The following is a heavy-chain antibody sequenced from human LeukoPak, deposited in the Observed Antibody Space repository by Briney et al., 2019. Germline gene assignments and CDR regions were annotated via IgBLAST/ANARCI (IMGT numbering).Heavy chain of an antibody. V-gene: IGHV1-2*02. J-gene: IGHJ4*02. CDR1: GYTFTGYY. D-gene: IGHD2-2*01. CDR3: ARDRIGYCSSTSCYGGDY. Sequence: GASVKVSCKASGYTFTGYYMHWVRQAPGQGLEWMGWINPNSGGTNYAQKFQGRVTITTDESTSTAYMELSSLRSEDTAVYYCARDRIGYCSSTSCYGGDYWGQGTLVTVSS. CDR2: INPNSGGT.